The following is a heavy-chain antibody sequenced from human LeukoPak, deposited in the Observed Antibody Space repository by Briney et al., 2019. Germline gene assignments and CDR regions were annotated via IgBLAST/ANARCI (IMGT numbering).Heavy chain of an antibody. CDR3: ARAGRSSSSWRTLSRYNWFDP. J-gene: IGHJ5*02. Sequence: SETLSLTCTVSGGSISSYYWSWIRQPPGKGLEWIGRVFTSGIISGNTNYNPSLKSRVTMSVDSSKNQFSLKLSSVTAADTAVYYCARAGRSSSSWRTLSRYNWFDPWGQGTLVTVSS. V-gene: IGHV4-4*07. CDR1: GGSISSYY. CDR2: VFTSGIISGNT. D-gene: IGHD6-6*01.